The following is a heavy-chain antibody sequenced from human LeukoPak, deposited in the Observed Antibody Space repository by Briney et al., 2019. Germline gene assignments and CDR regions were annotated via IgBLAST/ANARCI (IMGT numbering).Heavy chain of an antibody. Sequence: GGSLRLSCAASGFSFGGYEMNWVRQAPGKGLQWVLYISTTGSTVYYADSVEGRFTISRDNAKNLLYLQMNSLRAEDAAVYYCAKDFPHYYESSHGMDAWGQGTTVTVSS. CDR3: AKDFPHYYESSHGMDA. V-gene: IGHV3-48*03. CDR2: ISTTGSTV. J-gene: IGHJ6*02. CDR1: GFSFGGYE. D-gene: IGHD3-22*01.